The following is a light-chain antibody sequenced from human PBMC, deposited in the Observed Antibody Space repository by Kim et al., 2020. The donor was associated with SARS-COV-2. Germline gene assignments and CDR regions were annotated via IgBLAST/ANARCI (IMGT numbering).Light chain of an antibody. CDR3: QQYNNWLRT. J-gene: IGKJ2*01. Sequence: SGSPGERVPVGCSASQRIGSNLAWYTFKSGQVPRLLIYGSCHVAAGVPGRFSGSGSGPAFALPISSLKSEDFAVYYCQQYNNWLRTFGQGTKLEIK. V-gene: IGKV3D-15*01. CDR1: QRIGSN. CDR2: GSC.